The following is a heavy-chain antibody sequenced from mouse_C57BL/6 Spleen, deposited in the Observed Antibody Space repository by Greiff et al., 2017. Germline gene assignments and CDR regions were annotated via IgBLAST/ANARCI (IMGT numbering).Heavy chain of an antibody. CDR3: VRQGYYGSNYAMDY. CDR1: GFSFNTYA. Sequence: EVMLVESGGGLVQPKGSFNLSCAASGFSFNTYAMNWVRQAPGKGLEWVARIRSKSNNYATYYADSVKDRFTISSDDSESMLYLQMNNLKTEDTAMYYCVRQGYYGSNYAMDYWGQGTSVTVSS. J-gene: IGHJ4*01. V-gene: IGHV10-1*01. CDR2: IRSKSNNYAT. D-gene: IGHD1-1*01.